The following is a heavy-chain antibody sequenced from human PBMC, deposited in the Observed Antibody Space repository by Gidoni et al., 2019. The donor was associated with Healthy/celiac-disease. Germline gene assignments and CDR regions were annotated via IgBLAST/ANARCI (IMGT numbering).Heavy chain of an antibody. CDR2: IWYDGSNK. D-gene: IGHD3-22*01. V-gene: IGHV3-33*01. CDR3: ARDTADYYDSSSWGYFDL. J-gene: IGHJ2*01. Sequence: QVQLVESGGGVVQPGRSLRLPCAESGCNFRSYGMHWVRQAPGKGLEWVAVIWYDGSNKYYADSVKGRFTISRDNSKNTLYLQMNSLRAEDTAVYYCARDTADYYDSSSWGYFDLWGRGTLVTVSS. CDR1: GCNFRSYG.